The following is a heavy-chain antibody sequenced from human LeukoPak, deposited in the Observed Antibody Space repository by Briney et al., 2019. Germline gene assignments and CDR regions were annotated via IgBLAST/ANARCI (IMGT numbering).Heavy chain of an antibody. CDR1: GYSISTRNW. CDR2: IYYAGST. V-gene: IGHV4-28*01. D-gene: IGHD3-9*01. J-gene: IGHJ4*02. CDR3: ARYDILTGLQGGFFDY. Sequence: SDTLSLTCAVSGYSISTRNWWGWIRQSPGKGLEWIGYIYYAGSTYYNPSLKSRVTMSVDTSKNQFSLKLSSVTAVDTAVYYCARYDILTGLQGGFFDYWGQGTLVTVSS.